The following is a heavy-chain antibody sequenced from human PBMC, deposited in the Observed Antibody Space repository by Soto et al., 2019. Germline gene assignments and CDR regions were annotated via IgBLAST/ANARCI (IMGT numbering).Heavy chain of an antibody. Sequence: PSDTLSLTCTVSGASIGSGDYYWSWLRQHPGKGLEWIGYIYYSGGTYYNPSLKSRVTISVDTSKNQFSLELSSVTAADTAVYYCASSYDSSGYYYGNNWFDPSGQGTLVTVS. CDR3: ASSYDSSGYYYGNNWFDP. D-gene: IGHD3-22*01. CDR1: GASIGSGDYY. V-gene: IGHV4-31*02. CDR2: IYYSGGT. J-gene: IGHJ5*02.